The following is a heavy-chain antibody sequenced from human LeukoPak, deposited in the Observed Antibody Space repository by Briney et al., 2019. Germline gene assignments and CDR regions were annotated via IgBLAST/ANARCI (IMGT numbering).Heavy chain of an antibody. D-gene: IGHD2-2*01. J-gene: IGHJ4*02. CDR2: VSGSGVHT. Sequence: ASVKVSCKASGYMFISYNMQWVRQAPGQGLEWMGMVSGSGVHTKYAQRFRDRVTMTSDTSTSTVYMELSSLTSDDTAVYYCARDQNYATDYWGQGTLVTV. CDR1: GYMFISYN. V-gene: IGHV1-46*03. CDR3: ARDQNYATDY.